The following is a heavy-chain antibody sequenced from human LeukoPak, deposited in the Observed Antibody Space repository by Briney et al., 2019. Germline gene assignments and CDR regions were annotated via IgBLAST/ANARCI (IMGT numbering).Heavy chain of an antibody. Sequence: ASVKVSCKASGYTFTGYYMHWVRQAPGQGLEWMGWINPNSGGTNYAQKFQGRVTMTRDTSISTAYMELSRLRSDDTAVYYCARAWPPGSSLLYNWFVPGEQGTLVIVSS. CDR2: INPNSGGT. J-gene: IGHJ5*02. CDR1: GYTFTGYY. V-gene: IGHV1-2*02. CDR3: ARAWPPGSSLLYNWFVP. D-gene: IGHD1-1*01.